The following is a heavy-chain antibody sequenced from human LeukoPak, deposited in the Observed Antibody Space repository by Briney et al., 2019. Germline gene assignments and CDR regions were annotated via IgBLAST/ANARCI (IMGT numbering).Heavy chain of an antibody. Sequence: AETLTLSCAVSGYSFSTYWLSWVRQAPGKGLEWVANMKVDGSEEYYGDSVMGGFTISRDNANNSLHLLMTTLRADATAEYYGARDSSGYQWGQGTLVTVSS. J-gene: IGHJ4*02. V-gene: IGHV3-7*01. CDR2: MKVDGSEE. D-gene: IGHD3-22*01. CDR1: GYSFSTYW. CDR3: ARDSSGYQ.